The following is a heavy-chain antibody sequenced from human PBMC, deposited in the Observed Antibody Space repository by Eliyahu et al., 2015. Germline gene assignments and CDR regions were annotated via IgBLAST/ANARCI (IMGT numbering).Heavy chain of an antibody. CDR1: GGSFXGYY. D-gene: IGHD2-15*01. CDR2: INHSGST. Sequence: QVQLQQWGAGLLKPSETLSLTCAVYGGSFXGYYWSWIRQPPGKGLEWIGEINHSGSTNYNPSLKSRVTISVDTSKNQFSLKLSSVTAADTAVYYCARQKVVVAATGGINWFDPWGQGTLVTVSS. V-gene: IGHV4-34*01. J-gene: IGHJ5*02. CDR3: ARQKVVVAATGGINWFDP.